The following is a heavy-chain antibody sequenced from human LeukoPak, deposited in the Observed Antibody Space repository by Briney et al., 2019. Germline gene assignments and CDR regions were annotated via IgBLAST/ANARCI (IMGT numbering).Heavy chain of an antibody. CDR2: ISSSSSYI. V-gene: IGHV3-21*01. D-gene: IGHD3-22*01. J-gene: IGHJ4*02. CDR1: GFTFSSYS. Sequence: AGGSLILSCAASGFTFSSYSMNWVRQAPGKGLEWVSSISSSSSYIYYADSVKGRFTISRDNAKNSLYLQMNSLRAEDTAVYYCARDGTRYYDSSGYYSPYFDYWGQGTLVTVSS. CDR3: ARDGTRYYDSSGYYSPYFDY.